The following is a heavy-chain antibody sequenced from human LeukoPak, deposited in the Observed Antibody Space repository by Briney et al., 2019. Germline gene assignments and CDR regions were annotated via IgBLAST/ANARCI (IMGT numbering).Heavy chain of an antibody. D-gene: IGHD1-1*01. Sequence: PGGSLRLSCAASGFTVSSNYMSWVHQAPGKGLEWVSLIYSGGSTSYADSVKGRFTFSRDNSKNTLYLQMNSLRAEDTAVYYCARDRVNWNDVGGLFDYWGQGTLVTVSS. CDR3: ARDRVNWNDVGGLFDY. CDR1: GFTVSSNY. J-gene: IGHJ4*02. V-gene: IGHV3-53*01. CDR2: IYSGGST.